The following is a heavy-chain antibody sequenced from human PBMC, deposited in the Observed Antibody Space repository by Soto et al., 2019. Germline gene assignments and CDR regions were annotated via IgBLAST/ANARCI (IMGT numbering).Heavy chain of an antibody. D-gene: IGHD2-15*01. CDR3: AREIGYCSGGSCYSGYYFDY. J-gene: IGHJ4*02. Sequence: GGSLRLSCAASGFTVSSNYMSWVRQAPGKGLEWVSVIYSGGSTYYADSVKGRFTISRDNAKNSLYLQMNSLRAEDTAVYYCAREIGYCSGGSCYSGYYFDYWGQGTLVTVSS. V-gene: IGHV3-66*01. CDR1: GFTVSSNY. CDR2: IYSGGST.